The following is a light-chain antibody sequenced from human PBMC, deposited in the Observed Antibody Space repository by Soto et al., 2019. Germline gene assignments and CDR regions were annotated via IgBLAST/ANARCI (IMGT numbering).Light chain of an antibody. J-gene: IGLJ2*01. V-gene: IGLV4-69*01. CDR2: LNSDGSH. CDR3: QTWGTGSVV. Sequence: QLVLTQSPSASASLGASVKLTCTLSSGHSSYAIAWHQQQPEKGPRYLMRLNSDGSHNKGDGIPGRFSGSSSGAERYLTISSLQSEDEADYYCQTWGTGSVVFGGGTKLTVL. CDR1: SGHSSYA.